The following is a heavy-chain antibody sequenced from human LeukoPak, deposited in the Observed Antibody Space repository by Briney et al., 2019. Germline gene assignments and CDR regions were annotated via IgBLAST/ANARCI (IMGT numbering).Heavy chain of an antibody. CDR1: GFSFSSYD. V-gene: IGHV3-23*01. CDR2: ISPGHAP. Sequence: GGSLRPSCTTSGFSFSSYDMTWVRQAPGEGLQWVSSISPGHAPFYADPVMGRFSLSRDNSRNTLYLPMSSLGVEETAVYYSVKEGLTYIRGGNGMDVWGQGTRVTVSS. J-gene: IGHJ6*02. D-gene: IGHD3-10*02. CDR3: VKEGLTYIRGGNGMDV.